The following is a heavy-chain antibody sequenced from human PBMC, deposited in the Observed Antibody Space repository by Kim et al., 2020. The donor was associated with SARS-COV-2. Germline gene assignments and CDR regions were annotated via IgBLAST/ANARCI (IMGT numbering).Heavy chain of an antibody. CDR3: ARTKGLAVRGQWLAGGFDY. CDR1: GYTFTSYA. D-gene: IGHD6-19*01. Sequence: ASVKVSCKASGYTFTSYAMHWVRQAPGQRLEWMGWINAGNGNTKYSQKFQGRVTITRDTSASTAYMELSSLRSEDTAVYYCARTKGLAVRGQWLAGGFDYWGQGTLVTVSS. CDR2: INAGNGNT. V-gene: IGHV1-3*01. J-gene: IGHJ4*02.